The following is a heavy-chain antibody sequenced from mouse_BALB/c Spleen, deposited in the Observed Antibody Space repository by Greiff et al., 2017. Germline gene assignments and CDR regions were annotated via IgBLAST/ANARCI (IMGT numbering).Heavy chain of an antibody. CDR3: ARNYGSSTPAWFAY. CDR2: IWAGGST. Sequence: VQLKESGPGLVAPSQSLSITCTVSGFSLTSYGVHWVRQPPGKGLEWLGVIWAGGSTNYNSALMSRLSISKDNSKSQVFLKMNSLQTDDTAMYYCARNYGSSTPAWFAYWGQGTLVTVSA. D-gene: IGHD1-1*01. CDR1: GFSLTSYG. V-gene: IGHV2-9*02. J-gene: IGHJ3*01.